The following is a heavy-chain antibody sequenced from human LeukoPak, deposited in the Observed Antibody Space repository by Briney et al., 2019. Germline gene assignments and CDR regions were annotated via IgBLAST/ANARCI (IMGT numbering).Heavy chain of an antibody. V-gene: IGHV1-69*04. J-gene: IGHJ6*02. CDR3: ARANGMDV. CDR1: GGTFSSYA. CDR2: IIPILGIA. Sequence: SVKVPCKASGGTFSSYAISLVRQAPGQGLEWMGRIIPILGIANYAQKFQGRVTITADKSTSTAYMELSSLRSDDTAVYYCARANGMDVWGQGNTVTVSS.